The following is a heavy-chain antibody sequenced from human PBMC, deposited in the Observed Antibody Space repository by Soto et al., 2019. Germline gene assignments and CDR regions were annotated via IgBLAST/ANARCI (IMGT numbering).Heavy chain of an antibody. CDR2: IYYSGST. D-gene: IGHD1-26*01. CDR3: ARASEAQREPDY. CDR1: GGSISSYY. Sequence: SETLSLTCTVSGGSISSYYWSWIRQPPGKGLEWIGYIYYSGSTNYNPSLKSRVTISVDTSKNQFSLKLSSVTAADTAVYYCARASEAQREPDYWGQGTLVTVSS. J-gene: IGHJ4*02. V-gene: IGHV4-59*01.